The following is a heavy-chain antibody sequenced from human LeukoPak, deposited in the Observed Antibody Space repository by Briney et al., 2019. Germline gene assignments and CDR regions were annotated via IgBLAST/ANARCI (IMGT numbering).Heavy chain of an antibody. J-gene: IGHJ4*02. CDR1: GFTFSSYS. Sequence: GGSLRLSCATSGFTFSSYSMNWVRQAPGKGLEWASCISSSSSYIHYTDSVKGRFTISRDNAKNSLTLQMNSLRAEDTAVYYCARDLKYYDSSGFDYWGQGTLVTVSS. D-gene: IGHD3-22*01. CDR2: ISSSSSYI. V-gene: IGHV3-21*01. CDR3: ARDLKYYDSSGFDY.